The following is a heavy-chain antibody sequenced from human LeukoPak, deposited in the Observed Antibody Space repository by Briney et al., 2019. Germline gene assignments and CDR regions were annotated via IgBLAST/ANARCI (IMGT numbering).Heavy chain of an antibody. D-gene: IGHD2-2*01. CDR1: GFTFSSYS. CDR3: ASRYCTSTNCYAFDT. J-gene: IGHJ3*02. Sequence: PGGSLRLSCAASGFTFSSYSMNWDRQAPGKGLEWVSAISSSSDYIFYADSVQGRFTISRDSAVNSLFLQMNSLRAEDTAVYYCASRYCTSTNCYAFDTWGQGTMVTVSS. V-gene: IGHV3-21*01. CDR2: ISSSSDYI.